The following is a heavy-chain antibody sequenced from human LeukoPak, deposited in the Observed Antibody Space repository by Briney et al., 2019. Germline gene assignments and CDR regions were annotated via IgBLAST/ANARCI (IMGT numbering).Heavy chain of an antibody. D-gene: IGHD6-13*01. CDR2: IYYSGST. CDR3: AKRVAAAASDAFDI. CDR1: GGSISSYY. J-gene: IGHJ3*02. V-gene: IGHV4-59*01. Sequence: ASETLSLTCTVSGGSISSYYWSWIRQPPGKGLEWIGYIYYSGSTNYNPSLKSRVTISVDTSKNQFSLKLSSVTAADTAVYYCAKRVAAAASDAFDIWGQGTVVTVSS.